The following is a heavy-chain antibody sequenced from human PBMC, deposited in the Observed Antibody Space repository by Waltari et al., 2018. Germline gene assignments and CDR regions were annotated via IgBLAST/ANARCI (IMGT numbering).Heavy chain of an antibody. CDR3: ARGRGGLRTYYYDSSGRGDAFDI. V-gene: IGHV4-34*01. J-gene: IGHJ3*02. CDR1: GGSFSGYY. Sequence: QVQLQQWGAGPLKPSETLSLTCAVYGGSFSGYYWSWIRQPPGKGLEWIGEINHSGSTNYDPSLKSRVTISVDTSKSQFSLKLSSVTAADTAVYYCARGRGGLRTYYYDSSGRGDAFDIWGQGTMVTVSS. D-gene: IGHD3-22*01. CDR2: INHSGST.